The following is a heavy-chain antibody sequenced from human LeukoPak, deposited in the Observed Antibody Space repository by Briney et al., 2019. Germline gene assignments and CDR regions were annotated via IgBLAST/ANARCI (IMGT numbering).Heavy chain of an antibody. J-gene: IGHJ4*02. CDR1: GGSFDGYY. D-gene: IGHD5-18*01. V-gene: IGHV4-34*01. Sequence: SETLSLTCAVYGGSFDGYYWSWIRQPPGKGLEWIGEINPSGSTNYNPSLKSRVTISVDTSKKQFSLKLTSVTAADTAVYFCVRGVTRGYIYADWGQGTLVTVSS. CDR2: INPSGST. CDR3: VRGVTRGYIYAD.